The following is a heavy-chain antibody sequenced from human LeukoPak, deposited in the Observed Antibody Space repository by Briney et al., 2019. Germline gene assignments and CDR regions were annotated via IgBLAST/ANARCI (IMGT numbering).Heavy chain of an antibody. V-gene: IGHV1-2*02. CDR1: GYTFTGYY. J-gene: IGHJ4*02. CDR2: INPNSSGT. D-gene: IGHD6-13*01. CDR3: AREGLHIAAAGGIDY. Sequence: GASVKVSCKASGYTFTGYYMHWVRQAPGQGLEWMGWINPNSSGTNYAQKFQGRVTMTRDTSISTAYMELSRLRSDDTAVYYCAREGLHIAAAGGIDYWGQGTLVTVSS.